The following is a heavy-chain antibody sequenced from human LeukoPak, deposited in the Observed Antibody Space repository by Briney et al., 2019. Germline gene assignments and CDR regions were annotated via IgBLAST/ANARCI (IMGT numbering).Heavy chain of an antibody. V-gene: IGHV4-4*09. D-gene: IGHD1-26*01. CDR3: ARHEGGSYSLFDY. CDR1: GGSISSHY. CDR2: IYTSGST. J-gene: IGHJ4*02. Sequence: SETLSLTCTVSGGSISSHYWSWIRQPPGKGLEWIGYIYTSGSTNYNPSFKSRVTISVDTSKNQFSLKLSAVTAADTAVYYCARHEGGSYSLFDYWGQGTLATVSS.